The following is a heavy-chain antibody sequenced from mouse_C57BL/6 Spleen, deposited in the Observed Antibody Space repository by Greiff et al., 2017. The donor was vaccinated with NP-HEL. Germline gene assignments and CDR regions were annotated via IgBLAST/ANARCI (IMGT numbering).Heavy chain of an antibody. D-gene: IGHD3-1*01. CDR2: IDPSDSET. CDR1: GYTFTSYW. Sequence: VQLQQPGAELVRPGSSVKLSCKASGYTFTSYWMHWVKQRPIQGLEWIGNIDPSDSETHYNQKFKDKATLTVDKSSSTAYMQLSSLTSEDSAVYYCARRARYYAMDYWGQGTSVTVSS. J-gene: IGHJ4*01. V-gene: IGHV1-52*01. CDR3: ARRARYYAMDY.